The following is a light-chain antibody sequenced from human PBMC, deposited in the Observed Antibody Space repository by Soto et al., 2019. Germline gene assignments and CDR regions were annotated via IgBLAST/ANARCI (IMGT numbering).Light chain of an antibody. J-gene: IGLJ3*02. V-gene: IGLV1-44*01. CDR1: SSNIGSHT. CDR3: AAWDDSLRGWV. CDR2: SNY. Sequence: QSVLTQPPSASGTPGQRITISCSGSSSNIGSHTLNWHQQLPGTAPILLIYSNYQRPSGVPDRFSGSKSGTSGSLAISGLQSEDEAEYYCAAWDDSLRGWVFGGGTKLTVL.